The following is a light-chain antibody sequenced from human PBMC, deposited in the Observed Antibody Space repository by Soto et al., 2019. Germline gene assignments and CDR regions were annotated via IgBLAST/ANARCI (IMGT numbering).Light chain of an antibody. CDR3: QQYDNLPPLT. V-gene: IGKV1-33*01. J-gene: IGKJ4*01. CDR1: QDISNY. CDR2: DAS. Sequence: DIQMTQSPSSLSASVGDRVTITCQASQDISNYLNLYQQKPGKAPKLLIYDASNLETGFPSRFSGSGSGTDFTFTISSLQPEDIATYYCQQYDNLPPLTFGGGTKVEIK.